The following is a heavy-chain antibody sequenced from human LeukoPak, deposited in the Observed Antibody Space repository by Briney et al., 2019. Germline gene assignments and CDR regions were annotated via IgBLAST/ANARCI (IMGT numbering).Heavy chain of an antibody. V-gene: IGHV3-30-3*01. CDR3: ASLDTAMVN. D-gene: IGHD5-18*01. CDR1: GLTFSSYA. J-gene: IGHJ4*02. Sequence: GRSLRLSCAASGLTFSSYAMHWVRQAPGKGLEWVAVISYDGSNKYYADSVKGRFTISRDNSKNTLYLQMNSLRAEDTAVYYCASLDTAMVNWGQGTLVTVSS. CDR2: ISYDGSNK.